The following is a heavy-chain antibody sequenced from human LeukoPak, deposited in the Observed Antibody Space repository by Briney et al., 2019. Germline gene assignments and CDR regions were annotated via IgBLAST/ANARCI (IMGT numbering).Heavy chain of an antibody. J-gene: IGHJ4*02. CDR3: ARGTRGDCDYYFDY. V-gene: IGHV4-31*03. CDR2: IYYSGST. Sequence: SETLSLTCTVSGGSISSGGYYWSWIRQHPGKGLEWIGYIYYSGSTYYNPSLKSRVTISVDTSKNQFSLKLSSVTAADTAVYYCARGTRGDCDYYFDYWGQGTLVTVSS. CDR1: GGSISSGGYY. D-gene: IGHD2-21*02.